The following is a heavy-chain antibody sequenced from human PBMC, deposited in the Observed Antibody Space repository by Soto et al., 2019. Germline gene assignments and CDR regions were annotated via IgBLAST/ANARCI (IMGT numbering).Heavy chain of an antibody. CDR2: INNSGST. D-gene: IGHD3-22*01. CDR3: ARGRYYYDSRSAFDI. Sequence: WETLSLTCAVYGGSFRGYYWRWIRQTPGKGLEWIGEINNSGSTNYNPSLKSRVTISVDTSKNQFSLKLSSVTAADTAVYYCARGRYYYDSRSAFDICGQGT. V-gene: IGHV4-34*01. J-gene: IGHJ3*02. CDR1: GGSFRGYY.